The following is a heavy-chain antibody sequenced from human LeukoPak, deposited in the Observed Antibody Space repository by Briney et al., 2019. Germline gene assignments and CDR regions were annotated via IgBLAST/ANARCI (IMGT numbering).Heavy chain of an antibody. Sequence: GGSLRLSCAASGFTFSDYYMSWIRQAPGKGLEWVSYISSSSSYTNYAYSVKGRFTISRDNAKNSLYLQMNRLRAEDTAVYYCARGEFDFDYWGQGTLVTVSP. CDR1: GFTFSDYY. V-gene: IGHV3-11*06. CDR2: ISSSSSYT. CDR3: ARGEFDFDY. J-gene: IGHJ4*02. D-gene: IGHD3-10*01.